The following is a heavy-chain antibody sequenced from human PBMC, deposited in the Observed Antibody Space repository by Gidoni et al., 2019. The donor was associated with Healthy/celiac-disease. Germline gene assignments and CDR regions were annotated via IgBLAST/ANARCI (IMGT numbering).Heavy chain of an antibody. Sequence: QVQLVQSGAEVKKPGSSVTVSCKASGGTFSSYPISWVRQAPAQGLEWMGRIIPILGIANYAQKFQGRVTITADKSTSTAYMELSSLRSEDTAVYYCARVPIVGATPTHSTQPIYYYYYYGMDVWGQGTTVTVSS. V-gene: IGHV1-69*02. CDR1: GGTFSSYP. CDR2: IIPILGIA. CDR3: ARVPIVGATPTHSTQPIYYYYYYGMDV. J-gene: IGHJ6*02. D-gene: IGHD1-26*01.